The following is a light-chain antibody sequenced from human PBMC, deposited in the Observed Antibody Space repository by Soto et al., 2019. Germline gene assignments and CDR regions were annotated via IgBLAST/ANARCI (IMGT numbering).Light chain of an antibody. CDR1: QGIGNS. CDR2: SAS. Sequence: IQMTQSPSSLSASVGDRVIITCRASQGIGNSLAWYQQKAGRVPKLLMHSASTLLSGGPSRFSGSGSGTDFTLTISSLQPEDVATYYCQKYDRAPWMLGQGTKVEMK. J-gene: IGKJ1*01. CDR3: QKYDRAPWM. V-gene: IGKV1-27*01.